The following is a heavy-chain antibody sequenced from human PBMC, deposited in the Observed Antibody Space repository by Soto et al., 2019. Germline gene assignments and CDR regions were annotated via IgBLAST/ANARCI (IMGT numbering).Heavy chain of an antibody. CDR2: IKQAGSEK. V-gene: IGHV3-7*01. J-gene: IGHJ4*02. D-gene: IGHD6-25*01. Sequence: GGSLRLSCAASGFTFSAYWMSWVRQAPGKGLEWVANIKQAGSEKYYVDSVNGRFIISRDDAKNSLFLQVNSLRVEDTAVYYCAREKRANGYFDYWGQGTMATVSS. CDR3: AREKRANGYFDY. CDR1: GFTFSAYW.